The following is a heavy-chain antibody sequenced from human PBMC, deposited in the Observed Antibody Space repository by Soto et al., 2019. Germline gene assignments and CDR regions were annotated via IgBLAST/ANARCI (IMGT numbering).Heavy chain of an antibody. D-gene: IGHD6-13*01. CDR3: AREGRQQQYTGSTNAFDI. V-gene: IGHV1-2*04. J-gene: IGHJ3*02. CDR1: GYTFTGYY. Sequence: ASVKVSCKASGYTFTGYYMHWVRQAPGQGLEWMGWINPNSGGTNYAQKFQGWVTMTRDTSISTAYMELSRLRSEDTAVYYCAREGRQQQYTGSTNAFDIWGQGTSVTVSS. CDR2: INPNSGGT.